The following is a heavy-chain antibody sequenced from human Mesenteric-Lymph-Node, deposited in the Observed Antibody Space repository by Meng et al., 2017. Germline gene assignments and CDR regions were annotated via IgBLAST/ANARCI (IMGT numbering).Heavy chain of an antibody. J-gene: IGHJ4*02. V-gene: IGHV4-39*07. CDR2: IYYSGST. D-gene: IGHD3-3*01. CDR3: CGHLITADGTGARFLESRTVTRDY. CDR1: GRSINSHRYY. Sequence: AEPLSPPCAGPGRSINSHRYYWGWFRHPPGNGLEWIGSIYYSGSTYYNPSLKSRVNISVDTSKNQFSLKLSSVTAADTAVYYCCGHLITADGTGARFLESRTVTRDYGGQVTLVTVSS.